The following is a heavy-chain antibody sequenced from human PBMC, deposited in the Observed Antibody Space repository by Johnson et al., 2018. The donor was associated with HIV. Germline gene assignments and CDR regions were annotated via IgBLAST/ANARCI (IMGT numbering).Heavy chain of an antibody. CDR2: ISYDGSNK. V-gene: IGHV3-30-3*02. D-gene: IGHD3-10*01. CDR3: AKQYGSRSYDAFDI. J-gene: IGHJ3*02. Sequence: QVQLVESGGGVVQPGRSLRLSCAASGFPFSSYAMHWVRQAPGKGLEWVALISYDGSNKYYADSVKGRFTISRDNSKNTLYLQMSSLRAEDMAVYYCAKQYGSRSYDAFDIWGQGTMVTVSS. CDR1: GFPFSSYA.